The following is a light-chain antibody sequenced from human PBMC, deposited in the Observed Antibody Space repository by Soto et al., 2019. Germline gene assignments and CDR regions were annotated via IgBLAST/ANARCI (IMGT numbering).Light chain of an antibody. CDR2: AAS. Sequence: DIQMTQSQTSLSASVGDRVTITCRASQGIRNFVAWYQQKPGKAPKLLIYAASTLQSGVPSRFSGSGSGTDFTLIINSLQPEDVATYSCQKYSSVPVFGPGTKVEIK. V-gene: IGKV1-27*01. CDR3: QKYSSVPV. CDR1: QGIRNF. J-gene: IGKJ3*01.